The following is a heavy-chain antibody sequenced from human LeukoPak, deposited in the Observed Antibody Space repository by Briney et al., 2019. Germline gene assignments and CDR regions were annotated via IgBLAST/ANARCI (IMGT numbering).Heavy chain of an antibody. Sequence: PSETLSLTCTVSGYSISSGYYWGWIRQPPGKGLEWIGSIYHSGSTYYNPSLKSRVTISVDTSKNQFSLKLSSVTAADTAVYYCARDTGGPPDYWGQGTLVTVSS. V-gene: IGHV4-38-2*02. CDR1: GYSISSGYY. J-gene: IGHJ4*02. CDR2: IYHSGST. CDR3: ARDTGGPPDY. D-gene: IGHD1-14*01.